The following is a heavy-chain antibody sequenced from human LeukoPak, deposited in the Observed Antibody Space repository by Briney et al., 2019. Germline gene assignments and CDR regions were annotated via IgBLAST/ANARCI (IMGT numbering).Heavy chain of an antibody. J-gene: IGHJ6*02. CDR2: ISYDGSNK. D-gene: IGHD1-26*01. Sequence: GGSLRLSCAASGFTFSSYAMHWVRQAPGKGLEWVAVISYDGSNKYCADSVKGRFTISRDNSKNTLYLQMNSLRAEDTAVYYCARNLEYSGTDRSYGMDAWGQGTTVTVS. V-gene: IGHV3-30-3*01. CDR1: GFTFSSYA. CDR3: ARNLEYSGTDRSYGMDA.